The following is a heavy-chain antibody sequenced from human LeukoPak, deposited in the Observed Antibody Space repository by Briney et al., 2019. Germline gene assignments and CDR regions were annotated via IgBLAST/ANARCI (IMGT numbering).Heavy chain of an antibody. Sequence: GGSLRLSCAASGFTFSSYAMSWVRQAPGKGLEWVSAISGSGGYTYYADSVKGRFTISRDNSKNTLLLQMNSLRAEDTAVYYCARASTWLAFDYWGQGTLVTVSS. CDR2: ISGSGGYT. CDR3: ARASTWLAFDY. V-gene: IGHV3-23*01. CDR1: GFTFSSYA. J-gene: IGHJ4*02. D-gene: IGHD3-9*01.